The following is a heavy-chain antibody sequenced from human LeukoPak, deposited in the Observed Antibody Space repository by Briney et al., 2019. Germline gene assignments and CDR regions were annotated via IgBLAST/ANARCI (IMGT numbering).Heavy chain of an antibody. V-gene: IGHV3-7*03. CDR3: ATTAGRTGGNS. Sequence: GGSLRLSCEASGFTFSSFWMSWVRQAPGKGPEWVAYINHDGTETNYLDSVKGRFTVSRDNVKNSLYLQMNSLRADDTAVYYCATTAGRTGGNSWGQGALVTVSS. CDR2: INHDGTET. D-gene: IGHD3-16*01. CDR1: GFTFSSFW. J-gene: IGHJ4*02.